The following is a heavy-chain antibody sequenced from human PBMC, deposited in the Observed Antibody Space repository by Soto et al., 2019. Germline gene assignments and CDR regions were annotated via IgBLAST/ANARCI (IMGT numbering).Heavy chain of an antibody. D-gene: IGHD3-22*01. V-gene: IGHV3-30*18. Sequence: QVQLVESGGGVVQPGRSLRLSCAASGFTFSSYGMHWVRQAPGKGLEWVAVISYDGSNKYYADSVKGRFTISRDNSKNTLYLQMNSLRAEDTAVYYCAKGPGYSGYYDSSGLDYYFDYWGQGTLVTVSS. CDR3: AKGPGYSGYYDSSGLDYYFDY. CDR2: ISYDGSNK. CDR1: GFTFSSYG. J-gene: IGHJ4*02.